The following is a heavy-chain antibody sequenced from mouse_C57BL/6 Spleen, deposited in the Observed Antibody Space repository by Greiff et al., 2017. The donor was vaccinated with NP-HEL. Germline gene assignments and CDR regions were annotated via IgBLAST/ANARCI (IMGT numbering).Heavy chain of an antibody. CDR2: ISDGGSYT. CDR3: ARGGDYDVDYFDY. J-gene: IGHJ2*01. D-gene: IGHD2-4*01. V-gene: IGHV5-4*01. Sequence: EVQGVESGGGLVKPGGSLKLSCAASGFTFSSYAMSWVRQTPEKRLEWVATISDGGSYTYYPDNVKGRFTISRDNAKNNLYLQMSHLKSEDTAMYYCARGGDYDVDYFDYWGQGTTLTVSS. CDR1: GFTFSSYA.